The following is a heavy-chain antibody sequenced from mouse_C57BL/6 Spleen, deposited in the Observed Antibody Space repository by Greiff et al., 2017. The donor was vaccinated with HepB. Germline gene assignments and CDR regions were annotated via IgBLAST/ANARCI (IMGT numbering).Heavy chain of an antibody. CDR1: GFTFSNYW. J-gene: IGHJ2*01. CDR2: IRLKSDNYAT. Sequence: EVKVEESGGGLVQPGGSMKLSCVASGFTFSNYWMNWVRQSPEKGLEWVAQIRLKSDNYATHYAESVKGRFTISRDDSKSSVYLQMNNLRAEDTGIYYCTAIYYDYDDGDYWGQGTTLTVSS. V-gene: IGHV6-3*01. CDR3: TAIYYDYDDGDY. D-gene: IGHD2-4*01.